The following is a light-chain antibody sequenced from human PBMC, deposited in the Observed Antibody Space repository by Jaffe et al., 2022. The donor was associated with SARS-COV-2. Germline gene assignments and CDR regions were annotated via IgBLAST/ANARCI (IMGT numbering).Light chain of an antibody. CDR1: QSVSSNH. V-gene: IGKV3-20*01. J-gene: IGKJ2*01. Sequence: EIVLTQSPGTLSLSPGESATLSCRASQSVSSNHLAWYQQKPGQAPRVLIYGATSRATGIPDRFSGSGSGTDFTLTISRLEPEDFAVYYCQQYASTNTFGQGTNLDMK. CDR3: QQYASTNT. CDR2: GAT.